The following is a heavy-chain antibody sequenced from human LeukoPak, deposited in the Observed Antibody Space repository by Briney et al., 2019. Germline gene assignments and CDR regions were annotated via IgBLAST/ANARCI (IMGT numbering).Heavy chain of an antibody. D-gene: IGHD4-17*01. Sequence: SQTLSLTCTVSGGSISSGGYYWSWIRQHPGTGLEWIGYIYYSGSTYYNPSLKSRVTISVDTSKNQFSLKLSSVTAADTAVYYCARGSDYGDYLGRNAFDIWGQGTMVTVSS. J-gene: IGHJ3*02. V-gene: IGHV4-31*03. CDR2: IYYSGST. CDR3: ARGSDYGDYLGRNAFDI. CDR1: GGSISSGGYY.